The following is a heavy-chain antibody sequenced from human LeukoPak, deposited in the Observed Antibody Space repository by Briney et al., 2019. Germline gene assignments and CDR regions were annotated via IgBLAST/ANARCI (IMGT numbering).Heavy chain of an antibody. D-gene: IGHD6-13*01. Sequence: ASVKVSCKASGYTFTGYYMHWVRQAPGQGLEWMGRINPNSGGTNYAQKFQGRVTMTRDTSISTAYMELSRLRSDDTAVYYRARERKAAGTLGWFDPWGQGTQVTVSS. J-gene: IGHJ5*02. V-gene: IGHV1-2*06. CDR3: ARERKAAGTLGWFDP. CDR2: INPNSGGT. CDR1: GYTFTGYY.